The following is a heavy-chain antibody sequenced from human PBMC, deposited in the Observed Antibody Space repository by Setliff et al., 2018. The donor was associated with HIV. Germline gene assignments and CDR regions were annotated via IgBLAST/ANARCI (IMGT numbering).Heavy chain of an antibody. CDR1: GGSISTYY. CDR3: VGGLRSRSQGHFDY. D-gene: IGHD5-12*01. V-gene: IGHV4-4*07. J-gene: IGHJ4*02. CDR2: IFASGST. Sequence: SETLSLTCTVTGGSISTYYLTWIRQPAGKGLEWIGRIFASGSTNYNPSLKSRVTMSVDTSKNQFSLRLSSVTAADTAVYYCVGGLRSRSQGHFDYWGQGTLVTVSS.